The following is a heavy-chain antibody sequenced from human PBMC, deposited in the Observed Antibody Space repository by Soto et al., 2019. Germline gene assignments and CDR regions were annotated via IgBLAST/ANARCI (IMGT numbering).Heavy chain of an antibody. CDR3: VRDNGDYDDL. CDR1: GFTSH. Sequence: GGSLRLSCAASGFTSHMSWVRQAPGKGLEWVSVIYTRGSAYYAHSVRGRFIISRDIAKNTLYLQMTSLAAEDTAVYYCVRDNGDYDDLWGQGTLVTVSS. CDR2: IYTRGSA. D-gene: IGHD4-17*01. J-gene: IGHJ4*02. V-gene: IGHV3-53*01.